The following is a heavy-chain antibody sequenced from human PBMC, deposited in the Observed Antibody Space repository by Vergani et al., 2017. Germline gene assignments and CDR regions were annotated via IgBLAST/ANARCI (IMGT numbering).Heavy chain of an antibody. CDR1: GGSISSGDYY. Sequence: QVQLQESGPGLVKPSQTLSLTCTVSGGSISSGDYYWSWIRQPPGKGLEWIGYTYYSGSTYYNPSLKSRVTISVDTSKNQFSLKLSSVTAADTAVYYCARVRRDDSSGYYNYYGMDVWGQGTTVTVSS. CDR2: TYYSGST. D-gene: IGHD3-22*01. V-gene: IGHV4-30-4*01. CDR3: ARVRRDDSSGYYNYYGMDV. J-gene: IGHJ6*02.